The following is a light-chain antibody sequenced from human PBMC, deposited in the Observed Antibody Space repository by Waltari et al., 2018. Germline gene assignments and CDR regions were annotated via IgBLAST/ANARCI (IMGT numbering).Light chain of an antibody. J-gene: IGKJ2*01. Sequence: CRASQGISSRLAWYQQKPGKAPKLLIYTASTLQSGVPSRFSGSGSGTEFTLIITTLQPEDFATYFCLQAYSFPRTFGQGTKLEIK. V-gene: IGKV1-12*01. CDR3: LQAYSFPRT. CDR1: QGISSR. CDR2: TAS.